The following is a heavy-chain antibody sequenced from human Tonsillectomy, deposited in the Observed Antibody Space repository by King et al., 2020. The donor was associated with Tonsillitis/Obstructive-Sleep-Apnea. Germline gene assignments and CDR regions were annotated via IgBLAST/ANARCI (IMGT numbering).Heavy chain of an antibody. CDR1: GGSISSYY. Sequence: VQLQESGPGLVKPSETLSLTCTVSGGSISSYYWSWIRQPPGKGLEWIGYIYYSGSTNYNPSLKSRVTISVDTSKNQFSLKLSSVTAADTAVYYCARDRDYDILPGLSNYYYMDVWGKGTTVTVSS. V-gene: IGHV4-59*01. CDR2: IYYSGST. D-gene: IGHD3-9*01. J-gene: IGHJ6*03. CDR3: ARDRDYDILPGLSNYYYMDV.